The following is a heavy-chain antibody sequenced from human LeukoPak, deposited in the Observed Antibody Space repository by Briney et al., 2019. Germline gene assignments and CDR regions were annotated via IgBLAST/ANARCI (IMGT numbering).Heavy chain of an antibody. D-gene: IGHD1-26*01. V-gene: IGHV4-59*13. Sequence: SETLSLTCTVSGGSISSYYWTWIRQPPGKGLEWIGDIYITGSTNYNPYLKRRVTMSVDTSKNQFSLRLSSVTAADTAVYYCARVRIGETSYDASDVWGLGTMVTVSS. CDR2: IYITGST. J-gene: IGHJ3*01. CDR1: GGSISSYY. CDR3: ARVRIGETSYDASDV.